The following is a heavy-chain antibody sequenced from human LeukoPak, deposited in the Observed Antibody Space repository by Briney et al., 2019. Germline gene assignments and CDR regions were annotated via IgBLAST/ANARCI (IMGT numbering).Heavy chain of an antibody. Sequence: GGSLRLSCAASGFIFGSYAMSWVRQGPEKGLEWVSTISPSGSATYYADSVKGRFTISRDNSKNTVYLQMDSLRAEDTAIFYCGRDPNGNYVGAFEFWSRGTMVTVSS. CDR2: ISPSGSAT. CDR3: GRDPNGNYVGAFEF. V-gene: IGHV3-23*01. J-gene: IGHJ3*01. CDR1: GFIFGSYA. D-gene: IGHD4-23*01.